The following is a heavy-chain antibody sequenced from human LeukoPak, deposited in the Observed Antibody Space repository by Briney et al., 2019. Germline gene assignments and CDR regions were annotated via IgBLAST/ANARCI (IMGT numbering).Heavy chain of an antibody. CDR1: GFSFNNCA. Sequence: PGGSLRLSCAASGFSFNNCAMTWVRQAPGKGLEWVSTIVGDGSKTYYADSVKGRFTISSDNSRTLLSLHMNSLRAEDTAVYYCAKQPYNFYYLDVWGEGTTVTVSS. V-gene: IGHV3-23*01. CDR3: AKQPYNFYYLDV. D-gene: IGHD2-21*01. CDR2: IVGDGSKT. J-gene: IGHJ6*03.